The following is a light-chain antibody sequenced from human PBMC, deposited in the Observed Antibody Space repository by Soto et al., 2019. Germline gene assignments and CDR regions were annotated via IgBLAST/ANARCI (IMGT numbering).Light chain of an antibody. CDR1: QSVSSY. CDR3: QQRISWPLT. Sequence: EIVLTQSPATLSLSPGERATLSCRASQSVSSYLAWYQQKPGQSPRLLIYNVSNRATGIPARFSGSGSETDFTLTIGSLEPEDFAVYYCQQRISWPLTFGGGTKVEI. V-gene: IGKV3-11*01. CDR2: NVS. J-gene: IGKJ4*01.